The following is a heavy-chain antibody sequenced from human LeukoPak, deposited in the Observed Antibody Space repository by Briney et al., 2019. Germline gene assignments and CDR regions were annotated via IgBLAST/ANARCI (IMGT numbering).Heavy chain of an antibody. J-gene: IGHJ4*02. CDR1: GGSISSGGYY. CDR2: IYHSGST. Sequence: SQTLSLACTVSGGSISSGGYYWSWIRQPPGKGLEWIGYIYHSGSTYYNPSLKSRVTISVDRSKNQFSLKLSSVTAADTAVYYCASWGPQFDYWGQGTLVTVSS. D-gene: IGHD3-16*01. V-gene: IGHV4-30-2*01. CDR3: ASWGPQFDY.